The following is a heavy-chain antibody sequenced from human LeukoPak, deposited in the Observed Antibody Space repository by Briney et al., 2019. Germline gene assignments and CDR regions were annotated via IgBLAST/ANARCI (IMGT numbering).Heavy chain of an antibody. Sequence: GGSLRLSCAASGFTVINTYMSWVRQAPGKGLEWVSVIYSGATTYYADSVKGRFTISRANPKNTLYLQMNSLRAEDTAVYYCARMGYSNTRSLFGGFDPWGHGNLVTVSS. CDR2: IYSGATT. CDR3: ARMGYSNTRSLFGGFDP. CDR1: GFTVINTY. V-gene: IGHV3-66*01. D-gene: IGHD3-16*01. J-gene: IGHJ5*02.